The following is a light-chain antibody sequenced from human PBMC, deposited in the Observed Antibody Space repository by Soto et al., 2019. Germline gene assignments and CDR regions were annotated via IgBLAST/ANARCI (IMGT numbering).Light chain of an antibody. CDR3: GTWDSRLSVGV. J-gene: IGLJ3*02. Sequence: QSVLTQPPSVSAAPGQTVTISCSGSTSNIENNYMAWYQHLPGTAPKLLIYENDKRPSGIPDRFSGSKSGTSATLGITGLQTADEADYYCGTWDSRLSVGVFGGGTKLTVL. CDR1: TSNIENNY. CDR2: END. V-gene: IGLV1-51*02.